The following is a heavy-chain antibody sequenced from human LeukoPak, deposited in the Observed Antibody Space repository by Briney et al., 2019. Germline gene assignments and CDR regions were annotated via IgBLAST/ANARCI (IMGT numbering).Heavy chain of an antibody. V-gene: IGHV3-23*01. CDR3: AKGDSSGYYSTQD. J-gene: IGHJ1*01. D-gene: IGHD3-22*01. CDR2: ISGSGGTT. Sequence: GGSLRLSCAVSGATFSSHAMTWVRQAPGKGLEWVSSISGSGGTTYYADSVKDRFTISRDNSKNTLHLQMNSLRAEDTAVYYCAKGDSSGYYSTQDWGQGTLVTVSS. CDR1: GATFSSHA.